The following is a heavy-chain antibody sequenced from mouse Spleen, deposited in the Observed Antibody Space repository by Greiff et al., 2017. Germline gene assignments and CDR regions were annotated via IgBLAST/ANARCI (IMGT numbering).Heavy chain of an antibody. J-gene: IGHJ4*01. CDR1: GYTFTSYW. D-gene: IGHD2-4*01. CDR3: ARTMITLYYAMDY. CDR2: IDPNSGGT. V-gene: IGHV1-72*01. Sequence: QVQLKQPGAELVKPGASVKLSCKASGYTFTSYWMHWVKQRPGRGLEWIGRIDPNSGGTKYNEKFKSKATLTVDKPSSTAYMQLSSLTSEDSAVHYCARTMITLYYAMDYWGQGTSVTVSS.